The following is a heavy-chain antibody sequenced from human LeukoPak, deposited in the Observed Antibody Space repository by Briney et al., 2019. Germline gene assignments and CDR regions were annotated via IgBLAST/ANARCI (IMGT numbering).Heavy chain of an antibody. CDR1: GGTFSSYA. J-gene: IGHJ4*02. CDR3: ARELGGGYYYDSSDDYFDY. V-gene: IGHV1-69*06. Sequence: SVKVSCKASGGTFSSYAISWVRQAPGQGLEWMGGIIPIFGTANYAQKFQGRVTITADKSTSTAYMELSSLRSEDTAVYYCARELGGGYYYDSSDDYFDYWGQGTLVTVSS. CDR2: IIPIFGTA. D-gene: IGHD3-22*01.